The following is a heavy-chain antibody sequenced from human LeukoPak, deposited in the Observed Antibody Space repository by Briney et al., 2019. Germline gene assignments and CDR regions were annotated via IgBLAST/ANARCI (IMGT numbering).Heavy chain of an antibody. CDR2: ISYDGSNK. CDR1: GFTFSSYA. V-gene: IGHV3-30-3*01. Sequence: PGGSLRLSCAASGFTFSSYAMHWVRQAPGKGLEWVAVISYDGSNKYYADSVKGRFTISRDNSKNTLYLQMNSLRAEDTAVYYCAREGSPDYYYHGMDVWGQGTTVTVSS. D-gene: IGHD6-13*01. CDR3: AREGSPDYYYHGMDV. J-gene: IGHJ6*02.